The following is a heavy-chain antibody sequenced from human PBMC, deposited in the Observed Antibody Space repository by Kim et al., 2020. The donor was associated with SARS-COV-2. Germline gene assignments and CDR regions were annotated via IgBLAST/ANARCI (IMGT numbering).Heavy chain of an antibody. J-gene: IGHJ4*02. V-gene: IGHV3-23*01. CDR1: GFTFSSYA. CDR2: ITLSGATT. CDR3: ATKMDGDYWFDN. D-gene: IGHD4-17*01. Sequence: GGSLRLSCATSGFTFSSYALSWVRQAPGKGLEYVSLITLSGATTFYGDAVKGRFTISRDSSRDTLYLQMNNFRADDTAVYYCATKMDGDYWFDNWGQGTLVTVSS.